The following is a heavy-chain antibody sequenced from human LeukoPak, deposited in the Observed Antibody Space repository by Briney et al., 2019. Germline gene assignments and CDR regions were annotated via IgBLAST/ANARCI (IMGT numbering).Heavy chain of an antibody. CDR1: GFTFSSYA. D-gene: IGHD1-26*01. V-gene: IGHV3-30*04. Sequence: PGRSLTLSCAASGFTFSSYAMHCVRQAPGKGLEWVAVISYDGSNKYSTDSVKGRFTISRDNSKNTLFLQMNSLQTEDTAVYYCARDPKPYTGSAEYFRHWGRGTLVTVSS. CDR2: ISYDGSNK. CDR3: ARDPKPYTGSAEYFRH. J-gene: IGHJ1*01.